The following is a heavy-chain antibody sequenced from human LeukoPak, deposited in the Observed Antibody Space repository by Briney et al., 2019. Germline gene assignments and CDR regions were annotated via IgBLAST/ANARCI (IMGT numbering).Heavy chain of an antibody. CDR3: ARRPRDTSGYYLGAFEA. D-gene: IGHD3-22*01. Sequence: GGSLRLSCEASGFTFSSYAMTWVRQAPERGLEWFLAIGASGADTYYADSVKGRFTISRDNAKNTLYLHMTSLGAEDTAVYFCARRPRDTSGYYLGAFEAWGQGTTVTVSS. CDR2: IGASGADT. J-gene: IGHJ3*01. CDR1: GFTFSSYA. V-gene: IGHV3-23*01.